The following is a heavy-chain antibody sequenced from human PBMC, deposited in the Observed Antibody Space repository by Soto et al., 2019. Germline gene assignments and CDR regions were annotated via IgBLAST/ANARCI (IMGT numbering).Heavy chain of an antibody. CDR1: GFTFSSYA. CDR2: ISGSGEST. D-gene: IGHD6-13*01. Sequence: EVQLLDSGGGLVQPGGSLRLSCAASGFTFSSYAMNWFRQAPGKVLEWVSVISGSGESTYYADSVKGRFTISRDNSKNTLYLQMNSLRTEDSAVYYCARRGPGTYFDYWGQGTLVTVSS. CDR3: ARRGPGTYFDY. J-gene: IGHJ4*02. V-gene: IGHV3-23*01.